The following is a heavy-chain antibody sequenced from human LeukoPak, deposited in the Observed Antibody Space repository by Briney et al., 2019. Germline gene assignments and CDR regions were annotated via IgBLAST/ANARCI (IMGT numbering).Heavy chain of an antibody. CDR3: AKAYVDTTYFDS. CDR2: ISGSGDTT. D-gene: IGHD5-18*01. V-gene: IGHV3-23*01. CDR1: GFTFIGYA. Sequence: PGGSLRLSCAASGFTFIGYAMSWVRQAPGKGLEWVSAISGSGDTTYSADSVRGRFTISRDNSKNTLFLQMNSLRAEDTAVYYCAKAYVDTTYFDSWGQGTLVTVSS. J-gene: IGHJ4*02.